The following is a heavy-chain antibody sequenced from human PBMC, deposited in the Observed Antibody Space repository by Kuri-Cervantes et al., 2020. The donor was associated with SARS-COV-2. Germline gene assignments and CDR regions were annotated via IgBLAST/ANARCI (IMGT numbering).Heavy chain of an antibody. J-gene: IGHJ5*02. V-gene: IGHV4-39*01. CDR3: ARHIYCDSTGCSRGGYWFDP. CDR1: GGSISSSSCY. Sequence: SETLSLTCTVSGGSISSSSCYWGWIRQPPGKGLEWFGSIYYSGSPYSNPSLKSRVTMSVDASKTQFSPRLRSVTAADTAIYYCARHIYCDSTGCSRGGYWFDPWGHGTLVTVSS. D-gene: IGHD2-2*01. CDR2: IYYSGSP.